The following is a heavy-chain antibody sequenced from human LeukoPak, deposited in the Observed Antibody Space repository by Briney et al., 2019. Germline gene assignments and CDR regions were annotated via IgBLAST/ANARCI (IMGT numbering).Heavy chain of an antibody. V-gene: IGHV3-23*01. D-gene: IGHD2-15*01. J-gene: IGHJ4*02. CDR3: AKQLGYCSDGSCYFPY. CDR1: GFTFSSSA. CDR2: VSNNGGYT. Sequence: GGSLSLSCAASGFTFSSSAMSWVRHAPGKGLEGVSAVSNNGGYTYYADSVQGRFTISRDNSKSTLCLQMNSLRAEDTAVYYCAKQLGYCSDGSCYFPYWGQGTLVTVSS.